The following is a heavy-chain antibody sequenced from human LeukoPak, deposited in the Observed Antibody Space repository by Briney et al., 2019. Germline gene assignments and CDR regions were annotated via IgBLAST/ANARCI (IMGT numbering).Heavy chain of an antibody. Sequence: SETLSLTCTVSGYSISSGCYWGWIRQPPGKGLEWIGSIYHSGSTYYNPSLKSRVTISVDTSKNQFSLKLSSVTAADTAVYYCARDLGIAVAGTVWFDPWGQGTLVTVSS. CDR3: ARDLGIAVAGTVWFDP. CDR1: GYSISSGCY. D-gene: IGHD6-19*01. CDR2: IYHSGST. V-gene: IGHV4-38-2*02. J-gene: IGHJ5*02.